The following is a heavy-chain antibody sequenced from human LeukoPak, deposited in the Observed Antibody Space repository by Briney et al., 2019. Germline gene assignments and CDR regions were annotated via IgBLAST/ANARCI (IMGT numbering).Heavy chain of an antibody. CDR2: ISYDGSNK. Sequence: GGSLRLSCAASGFTVSSNYMSWVRQAPGKGLEWVAVISYDGSNKYYADSVKGRFTISRDNSKNTLYLQMNSLRAEDTAVYYCARGMQDWGQGTLVTVSS. J-gene: IGHJ4*02. CDR1: GFTVSSNY. CDR3: ARGMQD. V-gene: IGHV3-30-3*01.